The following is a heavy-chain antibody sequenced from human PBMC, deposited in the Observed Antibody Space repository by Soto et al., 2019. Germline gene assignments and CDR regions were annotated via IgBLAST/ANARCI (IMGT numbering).Heavy chain of an antibody. D-gene: IGHD6-13*01. J-gene: IGHJ3*02. V-gene: IGHV4-39*02. CDR2: IYYSGST. Sequence: SETLSLTCTVSGGSISSSSYYWGWIRQPPGKGLEWIGSIYYSGSTYYNPSLKSRVTISVDTSKNQFSLKLSSVTAADTAVYYCAREGLVRSDAFDIWGQGTMVTVSS. CDR3: AREGLVRSDAFDI. CDR1: GGSISSSSYY.